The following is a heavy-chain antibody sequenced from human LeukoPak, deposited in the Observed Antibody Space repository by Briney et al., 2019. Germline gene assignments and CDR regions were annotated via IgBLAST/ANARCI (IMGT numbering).Heavy chain of an antibody. D-gene: IGHD5-12*01. CDR1: GFTFDDYA. J-gene: IGHJ4*02. Sequence: GGSLRLSCAASGFTFDDYAMHWVRQAPGKGLEWVSGISWNSGSIGYADSVKGRFTISRDNAKNSLYLQMNSLRAEDTAFYYCATKGGFADWGQGTLVTVSS. CDR3: ATKGGFAD. V-gene: IGHV3-9*01. CDR2: ISWNSGSI.